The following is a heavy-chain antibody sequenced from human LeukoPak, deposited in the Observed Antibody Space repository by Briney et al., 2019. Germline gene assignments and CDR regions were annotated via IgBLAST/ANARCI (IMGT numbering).Heavy chain of an antibody. D-gene: IGHD1-26*01. CDR2: ISGSGGST. CDR3: AKVGIRESNWFDP. CDR1: GFTFSSYS. V-gene: IGHV3-23*01. Sequence: GGSLRLSCAASGFTFSSYSMNWVRQAPGKGLEWVSAISGSGGSTYYADSVKGRFTISRDNSKNTLYLQMNSLRAEDTAVYYCAKVGIRESNWFDPWGQGTLVTVSS. J-gene: IGHJ5*02.